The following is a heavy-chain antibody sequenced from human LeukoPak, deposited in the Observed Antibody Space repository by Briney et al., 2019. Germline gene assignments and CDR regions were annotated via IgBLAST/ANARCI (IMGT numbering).Heavy chain of an antibody. CDR1: GFTFSSYG. CDR3: AKDFVPAVDYYGMDV. Sequence: PGGSLRLSCAASGFTFSSYGMHWVRRAPGKGLEWVAFIRYDGSNKYYADSVKGRFTISRDNSKNTLYLQMNSLRAEDTAVYYCAKDFVPAVDYYGMDVWGQGTTVTVSS. V-gene: IGHV3-30*02. J-gene: IGHJ6*02. D-gene: IGHD2-2*01. CDR2: IRYDGSNK.